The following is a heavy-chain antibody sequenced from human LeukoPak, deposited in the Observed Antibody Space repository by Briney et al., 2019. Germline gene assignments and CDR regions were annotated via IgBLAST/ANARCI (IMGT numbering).Heavy chain of an antibody. V-gene: IGHV3-23*01. CDR2: ISGSGGST. CDR3: AKDMNWNGHYYYYYMDV. J-gene: IGHJ6*03. D-gene: IGHD1-1*01. CDR1: GFTFSSYA. Sequence: GGSLRLSCAASGFTFSSYAMSWVRQAPGKGLEWVSAISGSGGSTYYADSVKGRFTISRDNSKNTLYLQMNSLRAEDTAVYYCAKDMNWNGHYYYYYMDVWGKGTTVTVSS.